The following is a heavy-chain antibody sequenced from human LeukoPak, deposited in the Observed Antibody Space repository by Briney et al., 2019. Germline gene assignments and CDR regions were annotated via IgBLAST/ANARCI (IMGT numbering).Heavy chain of an antibody. CDR3: ATLPVPIIAGGAFDI. V-gene: IGHV3-30-3*02. CDR2: ISYDGSNK. Sequence: GSSLRLSCAASGFPFSSYAMHWVRQAPGKGLEWVAVISYDGSNKYYADSVKGRFTISRDNSKNTLYLQMNSPRAEDTAVYYCATLPVPIIAGGAFDIWGQGTMVTVSS. CDR1: GFPFSSYA. D-gene: IGHD6-13*01. J-gene: IGHJ3*02.